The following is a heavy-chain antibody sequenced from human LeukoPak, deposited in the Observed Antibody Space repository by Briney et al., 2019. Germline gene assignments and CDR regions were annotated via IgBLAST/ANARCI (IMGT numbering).Heavy chain of an antibody. J-gene: IGHJ6*03. D-gene: IGHD2-2*02. CDR2: IYYSGST. V-gene: IGHV4-59*11. Sequence: SETLSLTCTVSGGSISSHYWSWIRQTPGKGLEWIGYIYYSGSTNYNPSLKSRVTISVDTSKNQFSLKLSSVTAADTAVYYCARRGQYQLLYRYYYYYMDVWGKGTTVTLSS. CDR3: ARRGQYQLLYRYYYYYMDV. CDR1: GGSISSHY.